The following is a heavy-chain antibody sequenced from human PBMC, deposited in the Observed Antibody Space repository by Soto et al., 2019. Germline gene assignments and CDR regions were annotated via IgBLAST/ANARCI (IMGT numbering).Heavy chain of an antibody. CDR1: GYSFTSYW. CDR3: ARGEMIKYSDFWSDPSNYYYVMDV. CDR2: IDPSDSYT. D-gene: IGHD3-3*01. V-gene: IGHV5-10-1*01. Sequence: PGESLKISCKGSGYSFTSYWISWVRQMPGKGLEWMGRIDPSDSYTNYSPSFQGHVTISADKSISTAYLQWSSLKASDPAMYYCARGEMIKYSDFWSDPSNYYYVMDVWGQGSTVTVSS. J-gene: IGHJ6*02.